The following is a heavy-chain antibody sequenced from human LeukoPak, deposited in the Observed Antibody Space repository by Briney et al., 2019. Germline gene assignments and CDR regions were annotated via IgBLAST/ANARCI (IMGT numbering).Heavy chain of an antibody. D-gene: IGHD6-13*01. CDR1: GFTFDDYA. V-gene: IGHV3-9*01. CDR3: AKGSPAGTLFYMDV. J-gene: IGHJ6*03. Sequence: QPGRSLRLSCAASGFTFDDYAMHWVRHAPGKGLEWGSGISWNSGSIGYADSVKGRFTISRDNAKNSLYLQMNSLRAEDTALYYCAKGSPAGTLFYMDVWGKGTTVTISS. CDR2: ISWNSGSI.